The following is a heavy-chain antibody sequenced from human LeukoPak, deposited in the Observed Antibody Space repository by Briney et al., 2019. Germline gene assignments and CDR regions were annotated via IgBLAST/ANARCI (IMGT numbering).Heavy chain of an antibody. V-gene: IGHV4-4*02. CDR1: GGSISSSNW. D-gene: IGHD6-25*01. CDR2: IYHSGST. CDR3: ARWLAGGSSGYFDY. J-gene: IGHJ4*02. Sequence: SETLSLTCAVSGGSISSSNWWSWVRQPPGKGLEWIGEIYHSGSTNYNPSLKSRVTISVDKSKNQFSLKLSSVTAADTAVYYCARWLAGGSSGYFDYWGQGTLVTVSS.